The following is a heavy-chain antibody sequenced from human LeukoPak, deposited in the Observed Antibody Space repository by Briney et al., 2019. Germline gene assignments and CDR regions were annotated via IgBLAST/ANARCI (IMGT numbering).Heavy chain of an antibody. CDR2: ISGSGGST. D-gene: IGHD6-6*01. V-gene: IGHV3-23*01. CDR1: GFTFSSSA. J-gene: IGHJ4*02. Sequence: PGGSLRLSCAASGFTFSSSAMSWVRQAPGKGLEWVSAISGSGGSTYYADSVKGRFTISRDNSKNTLYLQMNSLRAEDTAVYYCANYNEYSSSSSGYWGQGTLVTVSS. CDR3: ANYNEYSSSSSGY.